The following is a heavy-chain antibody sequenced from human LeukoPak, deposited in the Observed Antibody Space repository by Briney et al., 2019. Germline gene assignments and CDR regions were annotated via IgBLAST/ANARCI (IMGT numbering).Heavy chain of an antibody. CDR2: IRYDGSNK. D-gene: IGHD3-10*01. Sequence: GGSLRLSCAASGFTFSSYGMHWVRQVPGKGLEWVAFIRYDGSNKYYAESVKGRFTISRDNSKNTLYLQMNSLRAEDTAVYYCAKEIYYYASVDYWGQGTLVTVSS. CDR3: AKEIYYYASVDY. V-gene: IGHV3-30*02. CDR1: GFTFSSYG. J-gene: IGHJ4*02.